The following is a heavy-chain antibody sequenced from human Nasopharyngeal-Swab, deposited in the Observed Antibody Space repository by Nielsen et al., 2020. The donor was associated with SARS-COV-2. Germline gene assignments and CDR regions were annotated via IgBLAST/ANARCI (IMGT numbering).Heavy chain of an antibody. D-gene: IGHD1-26*01. CDR2: ISGSGGST. CDR1: GFTFSSYA. CDR3: AKTKRLSGSFRNDAFDM. Sequence: GESLKISCAASGFTFSSYAMSWVRQAPGKGLEWVSVISGSGGSTYYADSVKGRFTISRDNSKNTLYLQMNSLRAEDTAVYYCAKTKRLSGSFRNDAFDMWGQGTMVTVSS. V-gene: IGHV3-23*01. J-gene: IGHJ3*02.